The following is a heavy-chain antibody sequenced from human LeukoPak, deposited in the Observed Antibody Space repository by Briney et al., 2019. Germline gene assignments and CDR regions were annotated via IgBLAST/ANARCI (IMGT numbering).Heavy chain of an antibody. CDR1: GGTFSSYA. V-gene: IGHV1-69*01. CDR3: ARAPTRYYDILTGREYGMDV. CDR2: IIPILGTA. Sequence: ASVKVSCKASGGTFSSYAISWVRQAPGQGLEWMGGIIPILGTANYAQKFQGRVTITADESTSTAYMELSSLRSEDTAVYYCARAPTRYYDILTGREYGMDVWGQGTTVTVSS. D-gene: IGHD3-9*01. J-gene: IGHJ6*02.